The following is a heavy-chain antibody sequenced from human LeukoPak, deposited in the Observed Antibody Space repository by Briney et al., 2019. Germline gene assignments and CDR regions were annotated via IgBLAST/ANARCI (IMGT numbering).Heavy chain of an antibody. J-gene: IGHJ4*02. CDR3: ASYSGYGYVIFDY. Sequence: KLQGRVTITRDTSASTAYMELSSLRSEDTAVYYCASYSGYGYVIFDYWGQGTLVTVSS. D-gene: IGHD5-12*01. V-gene: IGHV1-3*01.